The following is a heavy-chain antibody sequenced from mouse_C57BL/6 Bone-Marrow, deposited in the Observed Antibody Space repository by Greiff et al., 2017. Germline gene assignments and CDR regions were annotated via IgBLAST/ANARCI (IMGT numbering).Heavy chain of an antibody. J-gene: IGHJ1*03. CDR1: GYTFTSYW. V-gene: IGHV1-69*01. CDR2: LDPSDSYT. D-gene: IGHD1-1*01. CDR3: ARSNYYGSSLLYWYFDV. Sequence: QVQLQQSGAELVMPGASVKLSCKASGYTFTSYWMHWVKQRPGQGLEWIGELDPSDSYTNYNQKFKGKSTLTVDKSSSTAYMQLSSLTSEDSAVYYCARSNYYGSSLLYWYFDVWGTGTTVTVSS.